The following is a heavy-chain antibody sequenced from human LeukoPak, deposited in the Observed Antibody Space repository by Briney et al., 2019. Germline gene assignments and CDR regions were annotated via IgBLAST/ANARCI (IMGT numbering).Heavy chain of an antibody. J-gene: IGHJ6*02. D-gene: IGHD4-23*01. CDR1: GYSFISYW. V-gene: IGHV5-51*01. CDR3: ARHDYGGSRPGLWGMDV. Sequence: GESLKISCKGFGYSFISYWCGWLRRLPGRGREWLGIFFPGDSDTRYSTSFKGQVTISADTSISPSYLQWTALKPSDSAMYYCARHDYGGSRPGLWGMDVWGQGTTVTV. CDR2: FFPGDSDT.